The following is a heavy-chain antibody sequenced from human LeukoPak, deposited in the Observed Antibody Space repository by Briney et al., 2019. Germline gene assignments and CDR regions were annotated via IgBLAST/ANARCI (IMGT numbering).Heavy chain of an antibody. J-gene: IGHJ6*02. CDR1: GFAFSGYN. CDR3: ARRSGYDWAPDYGMDV. Sequence: GGSLRLSCAASGFAFSGYNMNWVRQAPGKGLEWVSSISSTRTYTFYADSVKGRFTISRDNAKNSLYLQMNSLRAEDTAVYYCARRSGYDWAPDYGMDVWGQGTTVTVSS. D-gene: IGHD5-12*01. V-gene: IGHV3-21*01. CDR2: ISSTRTYT.